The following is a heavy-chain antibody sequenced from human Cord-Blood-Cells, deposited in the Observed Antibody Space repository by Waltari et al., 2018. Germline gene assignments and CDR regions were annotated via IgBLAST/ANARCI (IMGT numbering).Heavy chain of an antibody. CDR3: ARRRPAGREAFDI. D-gene: IGHD6-13*01. V-gene: IGHV1-69*01. CDR1: GGTFSSYA. CDR2: IIPSFGTA. J-gene: IGHJ3*02. Sequence: QVQLVQSGAEVKKPGSSVKVSCKASGGTFSSYAISWVRRAPGQGLELRGGIIPSFGTANYAQKCQGRVTITADESSSTAYMELSSLRSEDTAVYYCARRRPAGREAFDICGQGTMVTFSS.